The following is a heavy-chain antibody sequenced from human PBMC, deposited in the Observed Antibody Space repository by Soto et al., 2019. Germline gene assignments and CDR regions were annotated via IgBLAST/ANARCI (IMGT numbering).Heavy chain of an antibody. D-gene: IGHD6-19*01. CDR2: ISAYNGNT. CDR1: GYTFTSYG. CDR3: ARDLSSGWYSAYYYYGMDV. V-gene: IGHV1-18*04. J-gene: IGHJ6*02. Sequence: ASVKVSCKASGYTFTSYGISWVRHAPGQGXEWMGWISAYNGNTNYAQKLQGRVTMTTDTSTSTAYMELRSLRSDDTAVYYCARDLSSGWYSAYYYYGMDVWGQGTTVTVSS.